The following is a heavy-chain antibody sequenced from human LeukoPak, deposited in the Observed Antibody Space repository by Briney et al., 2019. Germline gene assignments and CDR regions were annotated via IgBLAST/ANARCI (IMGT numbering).Heavy chain of an antibody. J-gene: IGHJ4*02. D-gene: IGHD3-22*01. CDR3: AKDYSDSSGYFRVPHVFDF. V-gene: IGHV3-30*02. CDR1: GFTFSSYG. Sequence: GGSLRLSCAASGFTFSSYGMHWVRQAPGKGLEWVAFIRYDRRNQYYADSVKGRFTISRDNSKNTLYLQMNSLRAEDTAVYYCAKDYSDSSGYFRVPHVFDFWGQGTLVTVSS. CDR2: IRYDRRNQ.